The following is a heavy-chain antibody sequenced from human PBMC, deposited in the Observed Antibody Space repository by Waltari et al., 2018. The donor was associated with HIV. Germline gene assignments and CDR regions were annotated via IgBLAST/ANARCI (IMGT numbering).Heavy chain of an antibody. D-gene: IGHD2-15*01. J-gene: IGHJ4*02. CDR2: INHSGST. CDR3: ARGHCSGGSCHHYFDY. V-gene: IGHV4-34*01. Sequence: QVQLQQWGAGLLKPSETLSLTFAVYGGSFSGYYWSWIRPPPGKGLEWIGEINHSGSTNYNPSLKSRVTISVDTSKNQFSLKLSSVTAADTAVYYCARGHCSGGSCHHYFDYWGQGTLVTVSS. CDR1: GGSFSGYY.